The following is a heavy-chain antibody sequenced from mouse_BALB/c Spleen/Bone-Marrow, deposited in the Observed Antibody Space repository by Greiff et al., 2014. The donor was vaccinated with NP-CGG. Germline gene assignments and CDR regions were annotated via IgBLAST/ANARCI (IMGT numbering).Heavy chain of an antibody. CDR2: IDTANGNT. Sequence: DVQLQESGAELVKPGASVKSSCTASGFNIKDTYMHWVKQRPEQGLEWIGRIDTANGNTKYDPKFQGKATITADTSSNTAYLQLSSLTSGDTAVYYCARYGNGLMDYWGQGTSVTVSS. CDR1: GFNIKDTY. CDR3: ARYGNGLMDY. V-gene: IGHV14-3*02. D-gene: IGHD2-1*01. J-gene: IGHJ4*01.